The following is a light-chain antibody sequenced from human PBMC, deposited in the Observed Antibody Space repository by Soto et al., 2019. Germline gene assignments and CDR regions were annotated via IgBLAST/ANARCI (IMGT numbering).Light chain of an antibody. V-gene: IGKV3-11*01. J-gene: IGKJ5*01. Sequence: EIVLTQSPATLSLSPGERATLSCRASQSVSSYLAWYQQKPGQAPRLLIYDASNRATGIPARFSGSGSGTDFTLTISILEPEDFAVYYCQQRSNRITFGQGTRLEIK. CDR3: QQRSNRIT. CDR2: DAS. CDR1: QSVSSY.